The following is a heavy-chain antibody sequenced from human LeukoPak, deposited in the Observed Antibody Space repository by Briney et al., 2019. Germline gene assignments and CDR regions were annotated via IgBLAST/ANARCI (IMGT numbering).Heavy chain of an antibody. CDR1: GFTFSSYW. D-gene: IGHD3-10*01. J-gene: IGHJ5*02. V-gene: IGHV3-7*05. CDR2: IKQDGSEK. Sequence: PGGSLRLSCAASGFTFSSYWMSWVRQAPGKGLEWVANIKQDGSEKYYVDSVKGRFTISRDNAKSSLYLQMSSLRAEDTAVYYCARAGVPFGADLWGQGTLVTVAS. CDR3: ARAGVPFGADL.